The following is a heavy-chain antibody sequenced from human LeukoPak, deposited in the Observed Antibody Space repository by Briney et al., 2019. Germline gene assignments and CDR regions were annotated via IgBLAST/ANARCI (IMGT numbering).Heavy chain of an antibody. Sequence: ASVKVSCKASGYTFTGYYIHWVRQAPGQGLEWMGGINPNNGGTNYAQKFQGRVTMTRDTSISTAYMELNRLTSDDTAVYYCARDKYTGYETFDYWGQGTPVTVSS. CDR3: ARDKYTGYETFDY. CDR2: INPNNGGT. V-gene: IGHV1-2*02. CDR1: GYTFTGYY. D-gene: IGHD5-12*01. J-gene: IGHJ4*02.